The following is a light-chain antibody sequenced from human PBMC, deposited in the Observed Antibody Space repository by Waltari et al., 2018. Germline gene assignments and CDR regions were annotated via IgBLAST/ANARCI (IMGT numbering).Light chain of an antibody. CDR1: QGISDK. J-gene: IGKJ1*01. CDR2: GAS. Sequence: EIVMTQYPATLSVSPGERATLSCRASQGISDKLAWYQQQPGQAPRLLIYGASTRTTGLPARFSGSGSGTEFTLTISSLQSEDFAVYYCQQYNYWPRTFGQGTKVEIK. CDR3: QQYNYWPRT. V-gene: IGKV3-15*01.